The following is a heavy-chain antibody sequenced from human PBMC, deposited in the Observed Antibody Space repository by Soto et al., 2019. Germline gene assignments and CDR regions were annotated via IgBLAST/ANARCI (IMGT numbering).Heavy chain of an antibody. D-gene: IGHD6-13*01. CDR3: ARDYHSRSWPDAFDI. V-gene: IGHV4-59*01. CDR1: GGSISSYY. Sequence: SETLSLTCTVSGGSISSYYWSWIRQPPGKGLEWIGYIYYSGSTNYNPSLKSRVTISVDTSKNQFSLKLSSVTAADTAVYYCARDYHSRSWPDAFDIWGQGTMVTVSS. CDR2: IYYSGST. J-gene: IGHJ3*02.